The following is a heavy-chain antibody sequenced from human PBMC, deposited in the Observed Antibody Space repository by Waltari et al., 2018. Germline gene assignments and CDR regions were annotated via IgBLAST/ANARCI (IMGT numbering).Heavy chain of an antibody. D-gene: IGHD5-12*01. Sequence: QVQLQESGPGLVKPSETLSLTCTVSGYSINNGYYWGWIRQPPGKGLDWVGTSYHGGGTKYNPSLKSRVTRSVATSKKHFSLKLTSVTAADAAVYYGARLDRYSDYNWFDPWGQGTLVTVSS. J-gene: IGHJ5*02. CDR3: ARLDRYSDYNWFDP. CDR2: SYHGGGT. V-gene: IGHV4-38-2*02. CDR1: GYSINNGYY.